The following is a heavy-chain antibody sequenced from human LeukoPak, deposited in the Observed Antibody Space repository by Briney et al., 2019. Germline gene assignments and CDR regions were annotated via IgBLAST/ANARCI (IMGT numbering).Heavy chain of an antibody. V-gene: IGHV4-30-2*01. CDR2: IYHSGST. D-gene: IGHD6-19*01. CDR1: GGSISSGGYS. CDR3: AHSLYSSGWYQGDAFDI. Sequence: SETLSLTCAVSGGSISSGGYSWSWIRQPPGKGLEWIGYIYHSGSTYYNPSLKSRVTISVDTSKNQFSLKLSSVTAADTAVYYCAHSLYSSGWYQGDAFDIWGQGTMDTVSS. J-gene: IGHJ3*02.